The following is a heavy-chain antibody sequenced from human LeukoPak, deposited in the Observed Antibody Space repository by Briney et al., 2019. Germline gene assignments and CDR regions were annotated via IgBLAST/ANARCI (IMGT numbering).Heavy chain of an antibody. CDR1: GFNFGMHA. J-gene: IGHJ5*02. CDR2: IWRGGNYK. D-gene: IGHD6-19*01. CDR3: VTDPPDSGWAFWS. Sequence: PGTSLXXSCSASGFNFGMHAMHWVRQAPGKGLEGVALIWRGGNYKFHVDSVQGRFAISRDDSRNTVFLQMDSLREEDTAVYYCVTDPPDSGWAFWSWGQGALVTVSS. V-gene: IGHV3-33*01.